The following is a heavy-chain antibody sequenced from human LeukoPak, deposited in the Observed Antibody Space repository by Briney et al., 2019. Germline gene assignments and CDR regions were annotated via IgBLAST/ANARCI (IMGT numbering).Heavy chain of an antibody. J-gene: IGHJ4*02. D-gene: IGHD6-6*01. Sequence: SETLSLTCAVSGGSISSSNWWSWVRPPPGKGLEWIGEIYHSGSTNYNPSLKSRVTISVDKSKNQFSLKLSSVTAADTAVYYCARDSSSPEYYFDYWGQGTLVTVSS. CDR3: ARDSSSPEYYFDY. CDR2: IYHSGST. V-gene: IGHV4-4*02. CDR1: GGSISSSNW.